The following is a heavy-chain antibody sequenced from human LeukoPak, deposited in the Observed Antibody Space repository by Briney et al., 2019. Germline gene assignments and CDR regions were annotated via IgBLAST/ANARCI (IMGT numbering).Heavy chain of an antibody. V-gene: IGHV3-23*01. CDR2: ISGNGGAT. Sequence: GGSLRLSCAASGFTFSNYPMSWVRQAPGKGLEWVSGISGNGGATYYAESVKGRFTTPRDNSMITLYLQMNSLRAEDTAVYYCAKYLVSSIAGLDYWGQGTLVTVSS. D-gene: IGHD5/OR15-5a*01. CDR1: GFTFSNYP. CDR3: AKYLVSSIAGLDY. J-gene: IGHJ4*02.